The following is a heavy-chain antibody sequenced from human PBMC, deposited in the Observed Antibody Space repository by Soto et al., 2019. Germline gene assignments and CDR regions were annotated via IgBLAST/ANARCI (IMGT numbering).Heavy chain of an antibody. CDR3: VRGSKGSYPGSRIFDF. Sequence: VGSLRLSCVASGLTFGSRAMSWVRQSPGEGLEWVSTITDTGGDAKYADSVRGRFAISRDNSKNTPYLQMSALRAEDSAIYFCVRGSKGSYPGSRIFDFWGRGTLVTVSS. CDR1: GLTFGSRA. D-gene: IGHD3-10*01. CDR2: ITDTGGDA. J-gene: IGHJ4*02. V-gene: IGHV3-23*01.